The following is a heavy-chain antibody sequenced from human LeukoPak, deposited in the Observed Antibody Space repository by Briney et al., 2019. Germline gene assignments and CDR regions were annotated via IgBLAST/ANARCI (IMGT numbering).Heavy chain of an antibody. CDR3: ASLPTIAVTGSYYYGMDV. Sequence: PSETLSLTCTVSGGSISSSSYYWGWVRQPPGKGLEWIGSIYYSGSTYYNPSLKSRVTISVDTSKNQFSLKLSSVTAADTAVYYCASLPTIAVTGSYYYGMDVWGQGTTVTVSS. J-gene: IGHJ6*02. CDR1: GGSISSSSYY. V-gene: IGHV4-39*01. D-gene: IGHD6-19*01. CDR2: IYYSGST.